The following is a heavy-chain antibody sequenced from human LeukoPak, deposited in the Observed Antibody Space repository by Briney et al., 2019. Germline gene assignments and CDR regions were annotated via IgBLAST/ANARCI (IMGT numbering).Heavy chain of an antibody. V-gene: IGHV1-18*04. D-gene: IGHD6-19*01. Sequence: ASVKVSCKASGYTFTSYGINWVRQAPGQGLEWMGWISGHNGHTNYVHKMQGRVTMTTDTSTNTAYMELRNLTSDDTAVYYCARGPGIAVAGVFDYWGQGSLVTVSS. CDR1: GYTFTSYG. CDR2: ISGHNGHT. CDR3: ARGPGIAVAGVFDY. J-gene: IGHJ4*02.